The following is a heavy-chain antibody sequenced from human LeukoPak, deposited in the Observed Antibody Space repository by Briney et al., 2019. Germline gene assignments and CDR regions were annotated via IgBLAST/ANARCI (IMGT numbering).Heavy chain of an antibody. CDR1: GYTFTGYY. Sequence: ASVKVSCKASGYTFTGYYMHWVRQAPGQGLEWMGWINPNSGGTNYAQKFQGRVTMTRGTSISTAYMELSRLRSDDTAVYYCARAAVPAGQPYFDYWGQGTLVTVSS. CDR2: INPNSGGT. CDR3: ARAAVPAGQPYFDY. D-gene: IGHD2-2*01. V-gene: IGHV1-2*02. J-gene: IGHJ4*02.